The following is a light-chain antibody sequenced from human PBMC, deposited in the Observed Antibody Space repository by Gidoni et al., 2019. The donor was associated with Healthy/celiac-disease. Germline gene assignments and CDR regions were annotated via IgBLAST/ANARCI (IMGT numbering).Light chain of an antibody. V-gene: IGKV3-11*01. CDR1: QSVSSY. CDR3: QQRSNWPPT. CDR2: DAS. Sequence: EIVLTQSPATLSLSPGERATLPCRASQSVSSYLAWYQQKPGQAPRLLIYDASHRATGIPARFSGSGSGTAFTLPISSLEPEDFAVYYCQQRSNWPPTFGQGTKLEI. J-gene: IGKJ2*01.